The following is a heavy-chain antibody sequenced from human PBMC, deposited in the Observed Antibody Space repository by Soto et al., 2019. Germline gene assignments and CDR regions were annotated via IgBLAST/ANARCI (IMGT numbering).Heavy chain of an antibody. CDR3: ARVEQAKTANWFDP. V-gene: IGHV4-31*03. J-gene: IGHJ5*02. CDR2: IYYSGST. Sequence: ASETLSLTCTVSGGSISSGGYYWSWIRQHPGKGLEWIGYIYYSGSTYYNPSLKSRVTISVDTSKNQFSLKLSSVTAADTAVYYCARVEQAKTANWFDPWGQGTLVTVSS. D-gene: IGHD1-26*01. CDR1: GGSISSGGYY.